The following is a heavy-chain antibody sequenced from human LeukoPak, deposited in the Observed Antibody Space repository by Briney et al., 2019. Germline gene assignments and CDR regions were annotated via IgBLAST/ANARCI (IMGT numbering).Heavy chain of an antibody. Sequence: SETLSLTCAVSGGSFSGYYWSWIRQPPGKGLEWIGEINHSGSTNYNPSLKSRVTISVDTSKNQFSLKLSSVTAADTAVYYCARDRRWVVPAAMASWFDPWGQGTLVTVSS. J-gene: IGHJ5*02. CDR2: INHSGST. CDR3: ARDRRWVVPAAMASWFDP. D-gene: IGHD2-2*01. V-gene: IGHV4-34*01. CDR1: GGSFSGYY.